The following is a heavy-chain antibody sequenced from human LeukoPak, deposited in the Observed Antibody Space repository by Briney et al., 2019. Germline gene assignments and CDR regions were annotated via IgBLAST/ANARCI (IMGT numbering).Heavy chain of an antibody. V-gene: IGHV4-39*01. CDR3: ARQISDYYYYYMDV. J-gene: IGHJ6*03. CDR2: IYYTETT. D-gene: IGHD6-19*01. CDR1: GGSISSRNYY. Sequence: SETLSLTCTVSGGSISSRNYYWGWVRQSPGRGLEWVGSIYYTETTYYNPSLESRVTISVDASKNQFSLKLRSVTAADTAQYYCARQISDYYYYYMDVWGTGTTLTVSS.